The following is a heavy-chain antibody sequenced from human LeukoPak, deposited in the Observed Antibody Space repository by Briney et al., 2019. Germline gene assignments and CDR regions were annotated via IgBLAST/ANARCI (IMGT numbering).Heavy chain of an antibody. CDR2: FRYSGSN. Sequence: PSETLSLTCTVSGDSINSGDYYWSWIRQSPGKGLEWIGYFRYSGSNYDNPSLKSRVRISVDTSRDQFSLKLSSVTAADTAVYYCARHWDHYAFDIWGQGTMVTVSS. J-gene: IGHJ3*02. V-gene: IGHV4-30-4*01. CDR3: ARHWDHYAFDI. D-gene: IGHD1-14*01. CDR1: GDSINSGDYY.